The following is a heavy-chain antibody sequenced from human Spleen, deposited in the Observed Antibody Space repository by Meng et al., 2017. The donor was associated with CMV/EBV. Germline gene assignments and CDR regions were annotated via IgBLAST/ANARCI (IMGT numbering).Heavy chain of an antibody. CDR2: ISGSGGST. CDR1: GFTFSDYY. D-gene: IGHD5-12*01. J-gene: IGHJ4*02. V-gene: IGHV3-23*01. Sequence: GESLKISCAASGFTFSDYYMSWIRQAPGKGLEWVSVISGSGGSTDYADSVKGRFTLSRDNFRDTLYLQMNSLRAEDTAVYYCAKESVYNGNDYFDYWGQGTLVTVSS. CDR3: AKESVYNGNDYFDY.